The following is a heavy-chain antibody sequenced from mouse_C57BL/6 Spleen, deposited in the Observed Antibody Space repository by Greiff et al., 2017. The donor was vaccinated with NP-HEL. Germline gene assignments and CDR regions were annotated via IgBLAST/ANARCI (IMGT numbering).Heavy chain of an antibody. CDR2: IDPETGGT. D-gene: IGHD2-4*01. CDR3: TRDLDYDRAMDY. CDR1: GYTFTDYE. Sequence: QVHVKQSGAELVRPGASVTLSCKASGYTFTDYEMHWVKQTPVHGLEWIGAIDPETGGTAYNQKFKGKAILTADKSSSTAYMELRSLTSEDSAVYYCTRDLDYDRAMDYWGQGTSVTVSS. V-gene: IGHV1-15*01. J-gene: IGHJ4*01.